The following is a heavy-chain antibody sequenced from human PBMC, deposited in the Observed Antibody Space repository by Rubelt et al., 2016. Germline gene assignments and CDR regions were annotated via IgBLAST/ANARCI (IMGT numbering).Heavy chain of an antibody. CDR2: ISSSGSTI. CDR1: GFTFSSYE. CDR3: ARDLTLVAFDY. J-gene: IGHJ4*02. D-gene: IGHD3-10*01. V-gene: IGHV3-48*03. Sequence: VQLVESGGGVVQPGRSLRLSCAASGFTFSSYEMNWVRQAPGKGLEWVSYISSSGSTIYYADSVKGRFTISRDNAKNSLYLQMNSLRAEDTAVYYCARDLTLVAFDYWGQGTLVTVSS.